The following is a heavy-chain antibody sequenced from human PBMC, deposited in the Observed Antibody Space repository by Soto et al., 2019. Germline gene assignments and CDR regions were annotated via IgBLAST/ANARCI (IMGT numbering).Heavy chain of an antibody. D-gene: IGHD3-10*01. CDR1: GFTLSSYG. CDR3: AKGAYYHGSGSYFPFDY. J-gene: IGHJ4*02. Sequence: EVKMLESGGGLVQPGGSLRLSCAASGFTLSSYGMSWVRQAPGKGLEWVSAISGSGGSTYYAASVRGRFTISRDNSKNTPYLQMNSLRAEDTAVYYCAKGAYYHGSGSYFPFDYWGQGTLVSVSS. V-gene: IGHV3-23*01. CDR2: ISGSGGST.